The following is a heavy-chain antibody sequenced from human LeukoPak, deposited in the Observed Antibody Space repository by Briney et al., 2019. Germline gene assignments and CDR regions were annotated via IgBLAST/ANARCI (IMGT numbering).Heavy chain of an antibody. Sequence: GGSLRLSCAGSGFTFSNYAMSWVRQVPGKGLEWLSSISTSGGATYYADSMKGRFTISRDNSKNTLYLQMNSLRAEDTAVYYCANLYSSGWYDGGPTPFDYWGQGTLVTVSS. J-gene: IGHJ4*02. V-gene: IGHV3-23*01. CDR3: ANLYSSGWYDGGPTPFDY. CDR2: ISTSGGAT. D-gene: IGHD6-19*01. CDR1: GFTFSNYA.